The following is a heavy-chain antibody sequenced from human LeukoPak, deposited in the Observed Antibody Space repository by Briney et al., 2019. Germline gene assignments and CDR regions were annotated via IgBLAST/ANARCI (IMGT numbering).Heavy chain of an antibody. J-gene: IGHJ4*02. Sequence: GGSLRLSCAASGISFTSFAMTWVRQAPGKGLEWVSVITGSGRTFYAASVEGRFTISRDNSKNTLSLQLDSLTVDDTAIYYCAKGKRVGSPYYFDSWGQGTLVTVSS. CDR3: AKGKRVGSPYYFDS. D-gene: IGHD6-6*01. CDR1: GISFTSFA. CDR2: ITGSGRT. V-gene: IGHV3-23*01.